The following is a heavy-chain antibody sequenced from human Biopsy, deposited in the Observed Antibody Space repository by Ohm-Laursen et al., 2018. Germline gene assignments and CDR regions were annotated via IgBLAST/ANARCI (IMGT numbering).Heavy chain of an antibody. CDR1: EFSFSRYD. J-gene: IGHJ6*02. CDR3: AIFEGYSDDNLDYEHYGMDI. Sequence: ASVKVSCKGSEFSFSRYDMHWVRQAPGRGLEWMGIISPSGGGTMDTQKFQDRLTMTRDTSTSTVHMELKSLKSEDTAVYYCAIFEGYSDDNLDYEHYGMDIWGQGTTVTVSS. V-gene: IGHV1-46*01. D-gene: IGHD1-26*01. CDR2: ISPSGGGT.